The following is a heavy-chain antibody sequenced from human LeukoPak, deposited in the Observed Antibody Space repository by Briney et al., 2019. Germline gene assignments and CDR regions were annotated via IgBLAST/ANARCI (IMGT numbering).Heavy chain of an antibody. D-gene: IGHD4-17*01. V-gene: IGHV3-30*02. CDR3: AKDPTTVTSQGDF. CDR2: IRYDGSDK. Sequence: GGSLRLSCAASGFTFSSYGMYWVRQAPGKGLEWVAFIRYDGSDKYYADSVKGRFTISRDNSKNTLYLQMKSLRAEDRAVYYCAKDPTTVTSQGDFWGQGTLVTVSS. J-gene: IGHJ4*02. CDR1: GFTFSSYG.